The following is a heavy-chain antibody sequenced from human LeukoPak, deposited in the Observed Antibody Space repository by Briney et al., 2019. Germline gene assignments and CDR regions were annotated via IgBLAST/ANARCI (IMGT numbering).Heavy chain of an antibody. V-gene: IGHV3-30*18. J-gene: IGHJ4*02. CDR3: TKEGATGSRYNFDY. Sequence: GGSLRLSCAGSGFTFGGYGMHWFRQTPGKGLEWVAVISDDGRTEYYADSVKGRFTISRDNSKNTVSLQMNSLRDDDTAVFYCTKEGATGSRYNFDYWGQGTLVTVSS. CDR2: ISDDGRTE. CDR1: GFTFGGYG. D-gene: IGHD2-15*01.